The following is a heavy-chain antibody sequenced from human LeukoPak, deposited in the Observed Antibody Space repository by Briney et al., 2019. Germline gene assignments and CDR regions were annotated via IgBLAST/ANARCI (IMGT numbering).Heavy chain of an antibody. D-gene: IGHD5-18*01. J-gene: IGHJ4*02. V-gene: IGHV3-23*01. CDR2: ISGSGDNT. CDR3: AKDVTQGGYSYGYDY. Sequence: GGSLRLSCAASGFTFSSYGMSWVRQAPGKGLEWVSVISGSGDNTHYADSVKGRFTISRDNSKNTLYLQMNSLRAEDTAVYYCAKDVTQGGYSYGYDYWGQGTLVTVSS. CDR1: GFTFSSYG.